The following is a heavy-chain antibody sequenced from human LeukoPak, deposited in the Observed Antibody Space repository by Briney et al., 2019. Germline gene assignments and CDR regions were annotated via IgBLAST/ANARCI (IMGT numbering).Heavy chain of an antibody. D-gene: IGHD2-15*01. CDR1: GGSISSYY. CDR2: INHSGST. J-gene: IGHJ6*03. Sequence: SETLSLTCTVSGGSISSYYWSWIRQPPGKGLEWIGEINHSGSTNYNPSLKSRVTISVDTSKNQFSLKLSSVTAADTAVYYCARVSGYCSGGSCYYYYYYMDVWGKGTTVTVSS. CDR3: ARVSGYCSGGSCYYYYYYMDV. V-gene: IGHV4-34*01.